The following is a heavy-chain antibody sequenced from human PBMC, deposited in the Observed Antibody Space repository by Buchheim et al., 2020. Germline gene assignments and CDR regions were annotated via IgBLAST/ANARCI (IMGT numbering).Heavy chain of an antibody. D-gene: IGHD1-1*01. CDR2: IYYSGST. Sequence: QVQLQESGPGLVKPSQTLSLTCAVSGGSISSGGYSWSWIRQPPGKGLEWIGYIYYSGSTYYNPSLTSRVTISVDTSKNQFSLKLSSVTAADTAVYYCARQRKSWIPIDYWGQGTL. V-gene: IGHV4-30-4*07. CDR3: ARQRKSWIPIDY. J-gene: IGHJ4*02. CDR1: GGSISSGGYS.